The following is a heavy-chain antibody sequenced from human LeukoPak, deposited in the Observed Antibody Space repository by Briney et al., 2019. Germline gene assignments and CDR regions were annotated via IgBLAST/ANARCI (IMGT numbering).Heavy chain of an antibody. J-gene: IGHJ4*02. Sequence: GGSLRLSCAASGFTFSSYGMSWVRQAPGKGLEWVSGINWNGGSTGYADSVKGRFTISRDNAKNSLYLQMNSLRAEDTALYYCASGGIYYGAAFDFWGQGTLVTVSS. CDR2: INWNGGST. V-gene: IGHV3-20*04. CDR1: GFTFSSYG. D-gene: IGHD1-26*01. CDR3: ASGGIYYGAAFDF.